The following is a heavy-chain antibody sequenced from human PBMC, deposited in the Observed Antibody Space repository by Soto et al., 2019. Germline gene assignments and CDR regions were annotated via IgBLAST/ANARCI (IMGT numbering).Heavy chain of an antibody. CDR1: GGCLGSYY. J-gene: IGHJ6*02. CDR3: ARDGDGRMTTNPYYYNGMDV. CDR2: VFYTGRA. D-gene: IGHD4-4*01. V-gene: IGHV4-59*01. Sequence: PWETRSLTCTVSGGCLGSYYWCWIRQPPGKGLEWIGNVFYTGRANYNASLKSRVSISLDTSNYQFSLKLSSVTAADTAVYYCARDGDGRMTTNPYYYNGMDVWGPGTTVTVSS.